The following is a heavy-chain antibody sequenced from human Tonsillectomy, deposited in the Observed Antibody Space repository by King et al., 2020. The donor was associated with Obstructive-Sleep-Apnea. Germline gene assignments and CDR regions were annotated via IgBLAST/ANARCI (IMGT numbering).Heavy chain of an antibody. V-gene: IGHV5-51*01. CDR2: IYPGDAAT. Sequence: QLVQSGAEVKNPGESLKISCKGSGYSFTIYWIGSGRRMSGKGLEWMGIIYPGDAATSYSPSFQGQVTISADKSISTAYLQWSSLKASDTAMYYCARWPIGGAFDIWGQGTMVTVSS. D-gene: IGHD2-15*01. CDR1: GYSFTIYW. J-gene: IGHJ3*02. CDR3: ARWPIGGAFDI.